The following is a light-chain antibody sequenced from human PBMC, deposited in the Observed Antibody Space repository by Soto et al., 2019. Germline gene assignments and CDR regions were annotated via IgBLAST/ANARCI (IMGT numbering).Light chain of an antibody. CDR3: QQYGYSPWT. V-gene: IGKV3-11*01. J-gene: IGKJ1*01. CDR1: QSVSTF. Sequence: EIVLTQSPATLSLSPGERATLSCRASQSVSTFLAWYQHKPGQAPRLLISDASKTATGIPARFSGSGSGTDFTLTITRLEPADFALYYCQQYGYSPWTFGLGTKVDIK. CDR2: DAS.